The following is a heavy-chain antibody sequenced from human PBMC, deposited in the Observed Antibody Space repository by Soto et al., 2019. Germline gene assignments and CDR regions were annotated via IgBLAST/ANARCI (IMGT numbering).Heavy chain of an antibody. V-gene: IGHV4-39*01. Sequence: SETLSLTCTVSGGSTGSSRYSWGWIRQPPGKGLEWMGSVSYSGSTYYNPSLKSRVTISVDTSKNQFSLKLTSVTAADTAVYYCARQDGSGCWYFDLWGRGTLVTVSS. CDR2: VSYSGST. D-gene: IGHD3-10*01. J-gene: IGHJ2*01. CDR3: ARQDGSGCWYFDL. CDR1: GGSTGSSRYS.